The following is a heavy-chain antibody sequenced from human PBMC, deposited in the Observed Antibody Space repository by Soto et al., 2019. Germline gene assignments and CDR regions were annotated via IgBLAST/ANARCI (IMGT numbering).Heavy chain of an antibody. J-gene: IGHJ5*02. CDR1: GASVAGGSYY. CDR3: ARDTYSGYDFGL. Sequence: SETLSLTCSVSGASVAGGSYYWSWVRQPPGKGLEWIGYIPSRGRPFYNPSLTSRGTISADTSKNQLSLQLTSVTAADTAVYYCARDTYSGYDFGLWGQGTLVTVSS. V-gene: IGHV4-30-4*01. CDR2: IPSRGRP. D-gene: IGHD5-12*01.